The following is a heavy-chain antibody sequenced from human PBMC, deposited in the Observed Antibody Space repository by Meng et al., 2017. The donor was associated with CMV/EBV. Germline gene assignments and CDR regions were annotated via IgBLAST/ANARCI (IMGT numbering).Heavy chain of an antibody. CDR3: ARDIGLSQQWQSNDRFDP. D-gene: IGHD6-19*01. CDR2: ISSSGSTI. Sequence: GGSLRLSCAASGFTFSDYYMSWIRQAPGKGLEWVSYISSSGSTIYYADSVKGRFTISRDNAKNSLYLQMNSLRAEDTAVYYCARDIGLSQQWQSNDRFDPWGQGTLVTVSS. V-gene: IGHV3-11*04. J-gene: IGHJ5*02. CDR1: GFTFSDYY.